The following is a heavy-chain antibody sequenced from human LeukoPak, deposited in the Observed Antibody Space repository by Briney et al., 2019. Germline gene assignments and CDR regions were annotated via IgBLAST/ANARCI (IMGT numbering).Heavy chain of an antibody. Sequence: SGGSLRLSCAASGFTFSSYAMHWVRQAPGKGLEWVAVISYDGSNKYYADSVKGRFTISRDNSKNTLYLQMNSLRTEDTAVYYCAKDLGHIVVPDNWFDPWGQGTLVTVSS. CDR3: AKDLGHIVVPDNWFDP. D-gene: IGHD2-2*01. CDR2: ISYDGSNK. V-gene: IGHV3-30-3*01. CDR1: GFTFSSYA. J-gene: IGHJ5*02.